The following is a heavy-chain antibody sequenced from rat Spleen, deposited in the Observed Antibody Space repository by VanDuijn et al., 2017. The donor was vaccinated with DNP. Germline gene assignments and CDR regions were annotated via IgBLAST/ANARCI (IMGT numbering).Heavy chain of an antibody. CDR1: GFTFNNYW. V-gene: IGHV5-31*01. CDR3: ARQGELGFDY. CDR2: ITSSGGST. D-gene: IGHD5-1*01. J-gene: IGHJ2*01. Sequence: EVQLVESGEGLVQPGRSLKLSCVASGFTFNNYWMTWIRQVPGKGLEWVASITSSGGSTYYPDSVKGRFTISRDNAKNTLYLQMNSLKSEDTATYYCARQGELGFDYWGQGVMVTVSS.